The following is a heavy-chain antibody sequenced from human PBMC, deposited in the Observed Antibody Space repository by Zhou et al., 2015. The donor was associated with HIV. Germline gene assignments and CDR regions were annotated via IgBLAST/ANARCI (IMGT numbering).Heavy chain of an antibody. J-gene: IGHJ4*02. V-gene: IGHV1-69*01. CDR2: IIPIFGTA. CDR3: ARDAEMNYDFWSGPNYFDY. Sequence: QVQLVQSGAEVKKPGSSVKVSCKASGGTFSSYAISWVRQAPGQGLEWMGGIIPIFGTANYAQKFQGRVTITADESTSTAYMELSSLRSEDTAVYYCARDAEMNYDFWSGPNYFDYWGQGTLVTVSS. CDR1: GGTFSSYA. D-gene: IGHD3-3*01.